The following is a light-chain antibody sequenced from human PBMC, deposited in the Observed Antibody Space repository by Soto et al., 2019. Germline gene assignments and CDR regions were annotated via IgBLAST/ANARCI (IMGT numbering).Light chain of an antibody. CDR1: QSVDSSY. Sequence: EIVLTQSPGTLSLSPGERATLSCRAGQSVDSSYLAWYQQKPGQAPRLLIYATSTRAAGNPDRFSGSGSGTDFTLTITRLETEDSAVYYCQQYGDSPKYAFAQGTKLEIK. CDR2: ATS. V-gene: IGKV3-20*01. CDR3: QQYGDSPKYA. J-gene: IGKJ2*01.